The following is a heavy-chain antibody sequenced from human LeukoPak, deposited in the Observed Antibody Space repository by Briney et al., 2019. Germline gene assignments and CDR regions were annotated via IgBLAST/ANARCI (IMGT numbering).Heavy chain of an antibody. Sequence: ASVKVSCKASGYTFTGYYMHWVRQAPGQGLEWMGWINPNSGGTNYAQKFQGSVTMTRDTSISTAYMELSRLRSDDTAVYYCAVTTMVRGVDRNYFDYWGQGTLVTVSS. J-gene: IGHJ4*02. CDR2: INPNSGGT. V-gene: IGHV1-2*02. D-gene: IGHD3-10*01. CDR1: GYTFTGYY. CDR3: AVTTMVRGVDRNYFDY.